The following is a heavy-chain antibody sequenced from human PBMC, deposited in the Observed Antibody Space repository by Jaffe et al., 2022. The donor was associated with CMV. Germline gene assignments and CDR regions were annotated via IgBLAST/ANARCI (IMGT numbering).Heavy chain of an antibody. J-gene: IGHJ4*02. D-gene: IGHD5-12*01. V-gene: IGHV4-39*01. Sequence: QLQLQESGPGLVKPSETLSLTCTVSGGSISSSSYYWGWIRQPPGKGLEWIGSIYYSGSTYYNPSLKSRVTISVDTSKNQFSLKLSSVTAADTAVYYCARHGFGRWLQLLGPPGVDYWGQGTLVTVSS. CDR2: IYYSGST. CDR1: GGSISSSSYY. CDR3: ARHGFGRWLQLLGPPGVDY.